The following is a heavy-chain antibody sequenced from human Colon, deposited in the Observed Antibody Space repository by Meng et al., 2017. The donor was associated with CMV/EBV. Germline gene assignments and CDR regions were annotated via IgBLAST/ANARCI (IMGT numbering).Heavy chain of an antibody. D-gene: IGHD2/OR15-2a*01. Sequence: SETLSLTCTVSGDSIKSDIYYWDWIRQPPGKGLEWIGNIKYTGRTFYSPSLRGRLPISVATSSNEFSLKLSSVTAADTAVYYCARHLSDPESDPFDPWGQGILVTVSS. CDR1: GDSIKSDIYY. V-gene: IGHV4-39*01. J-gene: IGHJ5*02. CDR3: ARHLSDPESDPFDP. CDR2: IKYTGRT.